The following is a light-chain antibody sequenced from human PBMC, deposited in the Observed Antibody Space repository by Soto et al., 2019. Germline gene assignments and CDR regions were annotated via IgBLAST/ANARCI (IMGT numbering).Light chain of an antibody. CDR3: ATWDDGLYGPV. J-gene: IGLJ3*02. Sequence: QSVLTQPPSASGTPGQRVTISCSGTRSNIGSNPVQWYLQLPGTAPKLLIYRNNGRPSGVPARFSGSKSGTSASLAISGLQSDDEGDYHCATWDDGLYGPVFGGGTKLTVL. CDR2: RNN. V-gene: IGLV1-44*01. CDR1: RSNIGSNP.